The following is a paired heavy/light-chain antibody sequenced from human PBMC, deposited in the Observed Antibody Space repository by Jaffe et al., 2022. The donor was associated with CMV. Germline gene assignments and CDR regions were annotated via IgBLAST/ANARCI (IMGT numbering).Light chain of an antibody. V-gene: IGKV3-15*01. J-gene: IGKJ1*01. CDR3: QQYNDWPRT. Sequence: EIVMTQSPATLSVSPGERVTLSCRASQSVSNNLAWYRQKPGQAPRLLIYGASTRATGIPARFSASGSGTEFTLTISSLQSEDFAVYHCQQYNDWPRTFGQGTKVEIK. CDR2: GAS. CDR1: QSVSNN.
Heavy chain of an antibody. CDR2: ISVGGTSA. Sequence: EVQLVESGGGLVQSGGSLRLSCAASGFTFTNYAMNWVRQAPGKGLEWVSTISVGGTSAYYTDSVRGRFTISRDNSKNTLYLQMNSLRAEDTAIYYCAKDHWGIAVTGSFFDYWGRGTLVTVSS. D-gene: IGHD6-19*01. V-gene: IGHV3-23*04. CDR3: AKDHWGIAVTGSFFDY. J-gene: IGHJ4*02. CDR1: GFTFTNYA.